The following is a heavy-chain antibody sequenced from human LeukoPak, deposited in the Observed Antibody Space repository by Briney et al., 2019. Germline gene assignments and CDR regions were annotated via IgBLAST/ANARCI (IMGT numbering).Heavy chain of an antibody. D-gene: IGHD2-15*01. CDR3: ARDVVVVVAATGGAFDI. CDR2: INPNSGGT. V-gene: IGHV1-2*02. Sequence: ASVKVSCKASGYTLTGYYMHWVRQAPGQGLEWMGWINPNSGGTNYAQKFQGRVTMTRDTSISTAYMKLSRLRSDDTAVYYCARDVVVVVAATGGAFDIWGQGTMVTVSS. CDR1: GYTLTGYY. J-gene: IGHJ3*02.